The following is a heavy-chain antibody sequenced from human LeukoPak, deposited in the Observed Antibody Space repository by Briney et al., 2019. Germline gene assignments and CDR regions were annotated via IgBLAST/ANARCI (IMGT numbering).Heavy chain of an antibody. CDR2: MNPNSGNT. Sequence: XKASGYTFTSYDINWVRQATGQGLEWMGWMNPNSGNTGYAQKFQGRVTMTRNTSISTAYMELSSLRSEDTAVYYCARDYYDSSGYYYYYYYMDVWGKGTTVTVSS. V-gene: IGHV1-8*01. J-gene: IGHJ6*03. CDR1: GYTFTSYD. D-gene: IGHD3-22*01. CDR3: ARDYYDSSGYYYYYYYMDV.